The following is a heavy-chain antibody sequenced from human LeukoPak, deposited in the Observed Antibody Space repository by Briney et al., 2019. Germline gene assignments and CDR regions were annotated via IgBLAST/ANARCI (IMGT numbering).Heavy chain of an antibody. D-gene: IGHD4-23*01. Sequence: SETLSLTWAVAVSSIISNYGWSWVSQPPGKGLEWTGEVFHSGSTNYSPSLRSRVTISVDKSKNQFSLKLNSVTAADTAVYYCARGGGTPTTVVTPFDYWGQGTLVTVSS. V-gene: IGHV4-4*02. CDR1: VSSIISNYG. CDR3: ARGGGTPTTVVTPFDY. J-gene: IGHJ4*02. CDR2: VFHSGST.